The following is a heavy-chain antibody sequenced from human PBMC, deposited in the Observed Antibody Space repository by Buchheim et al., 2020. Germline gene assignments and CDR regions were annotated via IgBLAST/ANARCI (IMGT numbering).Heavy chain of an antibody. V-gene: IGHV3-74*01. CDR2: IHGDGRST. D-gene: IGHD3-10*01. Sequence: EVQLVESEGGLVQPGGSLRLSCVASGFTFSYYWMHWVRQAPGKGLVWVSHIHGDGRSTTYADSVKGRFTLSRHNAKNTLYLQMNSLRVEDTAVYYCARGGSGTAVDYWGQGTL. CDR1: GFTFSYYW. CDR3: ARGGSGTAVDY. J-gene: IGHJ4*02.